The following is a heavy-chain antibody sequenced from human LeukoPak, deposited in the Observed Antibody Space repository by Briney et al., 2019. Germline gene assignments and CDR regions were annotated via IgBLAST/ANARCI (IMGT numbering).Heavy chain of an antibody. D-gene: IGHD3-22*01. CDR3: ARGGNYYDSSGYYQPPYYYYYMDV. CDR2: ISSSGSTT. CDR1: GFTFSSYE. Sequence: GGSLILSCAASGFTFSSYEMNWVRQAPGKGLEWVSYISSSGSTTYYADSVKGRFTISRDNAKNSLYLQMNSLRAEDTAVYYCARGGNYYDSSGYYQPPYYYYYMDVWGKGTTVTVSS. J-gene: IGHJ6*03. V-gene: IGHV3-48*03.